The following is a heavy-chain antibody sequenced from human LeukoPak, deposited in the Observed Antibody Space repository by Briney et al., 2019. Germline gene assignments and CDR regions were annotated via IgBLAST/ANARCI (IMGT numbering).Heavy chain of an antibody. D-gene: IGHD1-26*01. CDR2: IYTSGST. J-gene: IGHJ3*02. Sequence: SETLSLTCTVSGGSISSYYWSWIRQPAGKGLEWIGRIYTSGSTNYNPSLKSRVTISVDTSKNQFSLKLSSVTAADTAVYYCARDPSATSGSYPYDAFDIWGQGTMVTVSS. CDR1: GGSISSYY. CDR3: ARDPSATSGSYPYDAFDI. V-gene: IGHV4-4*07.